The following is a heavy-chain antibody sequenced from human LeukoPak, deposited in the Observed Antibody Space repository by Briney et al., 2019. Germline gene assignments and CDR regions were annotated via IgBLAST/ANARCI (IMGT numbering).Heavy chain of an antibody. Sequence: GGSLRLSCAASGFTFSTFAMIWVRQPPGKGLEWVSSIFPSGGEIHYADSVRGRFNISRDNSKNSLYLQMNSLRAEGTAVYYCAELGITMIGGVWGKGTTVTISS. CDR3: AELGITMIGGV. CDR2: IFPSGGEI. V-gene: IGHV3-23*01. J-gene: IGHJ6*04. D-gene: IGHD3-10*02. CDR1: GFTFSTFA.